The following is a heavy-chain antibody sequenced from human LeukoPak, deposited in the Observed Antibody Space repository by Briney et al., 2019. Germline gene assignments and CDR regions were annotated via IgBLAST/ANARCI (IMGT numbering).Heavy chain of an antibody. Sequence: PSETLSFTCVVYGGSFSGYYWSWIRQPPGKGLEWIREINHSGSTNYNPSLKSRVTISVDTSKNQFSLKLSSVTAADTAVYYCGRGLVSDYWGQGTLVTVSS. CDR2: INHSGST. J-gene: IGHJ4*02. CDR1: GGSFSGYY. CDR3: GRGLVSDY. D-gene: IGHD2-21*01. V-gene: IGHV4-34*01.